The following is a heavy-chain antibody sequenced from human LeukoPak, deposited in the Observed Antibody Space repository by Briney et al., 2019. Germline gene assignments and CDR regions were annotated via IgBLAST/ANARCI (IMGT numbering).Heavy chain of an antibody. CDR1: GFTFSTNA. Sequence: GGSLRLSCEASGFTFSTNAMSWVRQAPGKGLEWVSAISDSGDNTWYAGSVKGRFTISRDNAKNTLYLQMNSLRAEDTALYYCARDLTAGIAVAGTGAFDIWGQGTMVTVSS. J-gene: IGHJ3*02. V-gene: IGHV3-23*01. CDR2: ISDSGDNT. D-gene: IGHD6-19*01. CDR3: ARDLTAGIAVAGTGAFDI.